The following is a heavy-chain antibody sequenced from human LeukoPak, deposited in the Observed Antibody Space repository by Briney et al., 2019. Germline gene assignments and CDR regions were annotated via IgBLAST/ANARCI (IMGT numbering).Heavy chain of an antibody. J-gene: IGHJ4*02. CDR1: GYTFTGYY. CDR3: AREISGYGGNSPFGY. CDR2: INPNSGGT. V-gene: IGHV1-2*02. D-gene: IGHD4-23*01. Sequence: ASVKVSCKASGYTFTGYYMHWVRQAPGQGLEWMGWINPNSGGTNYAQKFQGRVTMTRDTSISTAYMELSRLRSDDAAVYYCAREISGYGGNSPFGYWGQGTLVTVSS.